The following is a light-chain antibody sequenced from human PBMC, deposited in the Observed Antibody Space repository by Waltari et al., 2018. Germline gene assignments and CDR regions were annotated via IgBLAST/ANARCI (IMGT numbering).Light chain of an antibody. CDR1: NGDVGGYIS. J-gene: IGLJ3*02. V-gene: IGLV2-11*01. CDR3: CSYAGSDTWV. Sequence: QSALTQPRPVSGSPGQSVTIPGTGTNGDVGGYISVPWFQQYPGKAPKLMIFDVSQRPSGVPDRFSGSKSAKTASLTISGLQAEDEADYYCCSYAGSDTWVFGGGTKVTVL. CDR2: DVS.